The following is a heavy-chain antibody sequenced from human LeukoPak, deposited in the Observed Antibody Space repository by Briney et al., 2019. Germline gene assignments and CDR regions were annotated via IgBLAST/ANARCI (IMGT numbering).Heavy chain of an antibody. V-gene: IGHV1-24*01. CDR3: ATGFPNWVTGTTSYYYYMDV. J-gene: IGHJ6*03. CDR1: GYTLTELS. CDR2: FDPEDGET. Sequence: GASVKVSCKVSGYTLTELSMHWVRQAPGKGLEWMGGFDPEDGETIYAQKFQGRVTMTEDTSTDTAYMELSSLRSEDTAVYYCATGFPNWVTGTTSYYYYMDVWGKGTTVTVSS. D-gene: IGHD1-7*01.